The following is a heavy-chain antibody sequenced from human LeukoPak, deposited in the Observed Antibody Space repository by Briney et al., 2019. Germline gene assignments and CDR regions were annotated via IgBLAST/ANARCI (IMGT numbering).Heavy chain of an antibody. CDR3: ARNRSEPLGNGGSFDY. J-gene: IGHJ4*02. D-gene: IGHD3-16*01. CDR1: GYSFSSGDN. V-gene: IGHV4-38-2*01. CDR2: IFNSGST. Sequence: PSETLSLTCAVSGYSFSSGDNWGWIRPPPGKGLEWIGSIFNSGSTYYNPSLKSRVTISADTSKSHFSLKLSSVTAADTAVYYCARNRSEPLGNGGSFDYWGQGTLVTVSS.